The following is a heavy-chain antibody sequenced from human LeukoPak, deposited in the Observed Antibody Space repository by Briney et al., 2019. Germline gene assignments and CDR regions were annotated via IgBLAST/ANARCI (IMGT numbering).Heavy chain of an antibody. J-gene: IGHJ6*03. D-gene: IGHD2-15*01. CDR3: ARFPGSAEYRHYYYMDV. CDR1: GGSISSYY. CDR2: IYYSGSS. V-gene: IGHV4-59*01. Sequence: SETLSLTCTVSGGSISSYYWSWIRQPPGKGLESIGYIYYSGSSNYSPSLKSRVTISLDTSKNQFSLRLSSVTAADTAVYYCARFPGSAEYRHYYYMDVWGKGTTVTVSS.